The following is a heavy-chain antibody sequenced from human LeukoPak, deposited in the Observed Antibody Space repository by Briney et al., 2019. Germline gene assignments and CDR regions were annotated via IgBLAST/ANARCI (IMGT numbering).Heavy chain of an antibody. D-gene: IGHD2-2*01. CDR3: TRKATQLGYCSSTRCYSDYYYYGMDV. CDR1: GFTFSASA. CDR2: IRSKTNTYAT. Sequence: GGSLRLSCAASGFTFSASAMHWVRQASGKGLEWVGRIRSKTNTYATAYAASVKGRFTISRDDSKNTAYLQMNSLKTEDTAVCYCTRKATQLGYCSSTRCYSDYYYYGMDVWGQGTTVTVSS. V-gene: IGHV3-73*01. J-gene: IGHJ6*02.